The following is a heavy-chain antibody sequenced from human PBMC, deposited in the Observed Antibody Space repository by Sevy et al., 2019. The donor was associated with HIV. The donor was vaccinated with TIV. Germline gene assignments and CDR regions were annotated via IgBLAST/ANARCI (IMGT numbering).Heavy chain of an antibody. CDR3: AKDLTVDYYDSSGYYYEVKAFDI. D-gene: IGHD3-22*01. V-gene: IGHV3-23*01. CDR2: ISGIGGST. Sequence: GGSLRLSCAASGFTFSSYAMSWVRQAPGKGLEWVSAISGIGGSTYYADSVKGRFTISRDNSKNTLYLQMNSLRAEDTAVYYCAKDLTVDYYDSSGYYYEVKAFDIWGQGTMVTVSS. J-gene: IGHJ3*02. CDR1: GFTFSSYA.